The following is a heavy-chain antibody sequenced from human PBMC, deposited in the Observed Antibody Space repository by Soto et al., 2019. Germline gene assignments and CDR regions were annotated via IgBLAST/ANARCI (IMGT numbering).Heavy chain of an antibody. CDR1: GDSISTYY. Sequence: SETLCLTCSVAGDSISTYYWSWLRQPPGKGLEWIGYIYYSGSTNYNPSLKSRVTISVDTSKNQFSLKLSSVTAADTAVYYCARSEPHITGTQFDYWGQGTLVTVSS. CDR3: ARSEPHITGTQFDY. CDR2: IYYSGST. J-gene: IGHJ4*02. D-gene: IGHD1-7*01. V-gene: IGHV4-59*08.